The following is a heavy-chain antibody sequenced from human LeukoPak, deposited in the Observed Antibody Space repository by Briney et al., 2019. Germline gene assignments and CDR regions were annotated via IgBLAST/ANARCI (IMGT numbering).Heavy chain of an antibody. CDR3: ARIRRDGYSHFDY. CDR2: IYYTGST. V-gene: IGHV4-59*01. Sequence: SETLSLTCTVSGGSISSYYWSWTRQPPGKGLEWIGYIYYTGSTNYNPSLKSRVTISVDTSKNQFSLKLSSVTAADTAVYFCARIRRDGYSHFDYWGQGTLVTVSS. CDR1: GGSISSYY. D-gene: IGHD5-24*01. J-gene: IGHJ4*02.